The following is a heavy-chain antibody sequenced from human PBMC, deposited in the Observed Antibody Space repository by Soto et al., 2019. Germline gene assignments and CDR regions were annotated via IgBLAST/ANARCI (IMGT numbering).Heavy chain of an antibody. D-gene: IGHD6-6*01. CDR2: INAGNGNS. Sequence: QVQLVQSGAEVKKPGASVKVSCKASGYTFTSYAMHWVRQAPGQRLEWMGWINAGNGNSKYSQKFQGRVTITRDTSASTAYMELSSLRSDDMAVYYCARDSILDSSSRWGFYYGGQGSLVTVSS. CDR3: ARDSILDSSSRWGFYY. CDR1: GYTFTSYA. V-gene: IGHV1-3*01. J-gene: IGHJ4*02.